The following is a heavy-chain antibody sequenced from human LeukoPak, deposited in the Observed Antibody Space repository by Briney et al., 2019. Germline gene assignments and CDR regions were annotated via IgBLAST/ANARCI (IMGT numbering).Heavy chain of an antibody. CDR1: GFTFSSYE. J-gene: IGHJ6*03. V-gene: IGHV3-48*03. Sequence: GGSLRLSCAASGFTFSSYEMNWVRQAPGKGLEWVSYISSSGATRYYADSVKGRFTMSRDNAKNSLYLLLNSLRAEDTAVYYCAREVVVAATRYMDVWGKGTTVTISS. CDR2: ISSSGATR. CDR3: AREVVVAATRYMDV. D-gene: IGHD2-15*01.